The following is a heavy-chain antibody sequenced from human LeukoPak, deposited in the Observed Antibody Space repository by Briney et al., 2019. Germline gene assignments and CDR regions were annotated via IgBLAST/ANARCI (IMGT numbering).Heavy chain of an antibody. CDR2: INPNSGGT. Sequence: ASVKVSCKASGYTFTGYYMHWVRRAPGQGLEWMGWINPNSGGTNYAQKFQGRVTMTRDTSISTAYMELSRLRSDDTAVYYCARDYRSSTSCRLDYRGQGTLVTVSS. J-gene: IGHJ4*02. CDR1: GYTFTGYY. D-gene: IGHD2-2*01. CDR3: ARDYRSSTSCRLDY. V-gene: IGHV1-2*02.